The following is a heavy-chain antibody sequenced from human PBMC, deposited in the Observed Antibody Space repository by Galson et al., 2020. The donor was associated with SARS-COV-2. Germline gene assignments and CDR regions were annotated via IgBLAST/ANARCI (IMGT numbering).Heavy chain of an antibody. V-gene: IGHV3-13*01. J-gene: IGHJ4*02. CDR1: GSKFSSYD. CDR2: IGTEGNT. D-gene: IGHD6-19*01. CDR3: ARGDLSTGWFFDY. Sequence: GGSLRLSCEASGSKFSSYDMHWVRQVIGKGLEWVSLIGTEGNTYYPDSAKGRFTISRENAKNSLFLQMTRLRAEDTAVYYCARGDLSTGWFFDYWGQGTLVTVSS.